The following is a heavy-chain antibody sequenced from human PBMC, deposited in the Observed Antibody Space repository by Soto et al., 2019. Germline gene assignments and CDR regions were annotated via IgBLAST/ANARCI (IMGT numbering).Heavy chain of an antibody. D-gene: IGHD2-15*01. CDR2: MNPNSGNT. CDR1: GYTFTSYD. CDR3: ARGPGYCSGGSCYGYYYYYMDV. J-gene: IGHJ6*03. V-gene: IGHV1-8*01. Sequence: ASVKVSCKASGYTFTSYDINWVRQATGQGLEWMGWMNPNSGNTGYAQKFQGRVTMTRNTSISTAYMELSSLRSEDTAVYYCARGPGYCSGGSCYGYYYYYMDVWGKGTTVTVSS.